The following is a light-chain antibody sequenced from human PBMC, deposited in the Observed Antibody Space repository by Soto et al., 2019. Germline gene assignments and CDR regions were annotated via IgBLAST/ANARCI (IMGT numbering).Light chain of an antibody. CDR2: EGT. J-gene: IGLJ1*01. Sequence: QSALTQPASVSGSPGQSITIPCTGTSSDVGSYNFVSWYQQHPGKAPKLMIYEGTKRPSGVSYRFSGSKSGNTASLTISGLQAEDEADYCCCSYAGSSTFVFGTGTKVTVL. V-gene: IGLV2-23*03. CDR1: SSDVGSYNF. CDR3: CSYAGSSTFV.